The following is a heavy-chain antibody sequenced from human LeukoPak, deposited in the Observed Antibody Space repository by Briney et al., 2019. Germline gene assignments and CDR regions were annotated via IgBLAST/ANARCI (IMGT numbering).Heavy chain of an antibody. CDR3: ARPTVAGRRDWFDP. CDR1: GYSFTDYY. V-gene: IGHV1-2*02. CDR2: INPNSGGT. D-gene: IGHD6-19*01. J-gene: IGHJ5*02. Sequence: ASVKVSCKASGYSFTDYYIHWVRQAPGQGLEWMGWINPNSGGTNFAQKFQGRVTMTRDTSISTAYMELRRLRSDDTAVYYCARPTVAGRRDWFDPWGQGTLVTVSS.